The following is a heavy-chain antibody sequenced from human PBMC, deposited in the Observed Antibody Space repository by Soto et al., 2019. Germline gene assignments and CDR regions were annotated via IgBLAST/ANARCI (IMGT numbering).Heavy chain of an antibody. J-gene: IGHJ4*02. CDR1: GGTFSSYA. D-gene: IGHD6-13*01. CDR2: ITPIFGTA. V-gene: IGHV1-69*06. Sequence: SVKVSCKASGGTFSSYAISWVRQAPGQGLEWMGGITPIFGTANYAQKFQGRVTITADKSTSTAYMELSSLRSEDTAVYYCAREAAAGTSIYYFDYWGQGTLVTVSS. CDR3: AREAAAGTSIYYFDY.